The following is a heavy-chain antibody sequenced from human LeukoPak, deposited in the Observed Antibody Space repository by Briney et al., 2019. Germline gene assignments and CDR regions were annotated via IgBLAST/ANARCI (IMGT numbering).Heavy chain of an antibody. CDR2: INPSVGST. V-gene: IGHV1-46*01. CDR1: GYTFTSYY. Sequence: ASVKVSCKASGYTFTSYYIHWVRPAPGQGLEWMGVINPSVGSTSYAQKFQGRVTMTRETSTSTVYMELSSLRSEDTAVYYCARGDTSMLSNWGQGTLVTVSS. CDR3: ARGDTSMLSN. D-gene: IGHD5-18*01. J-gene: IGHJ4*02.